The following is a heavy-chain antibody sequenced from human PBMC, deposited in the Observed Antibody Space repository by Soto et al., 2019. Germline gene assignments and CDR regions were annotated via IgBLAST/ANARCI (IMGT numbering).Heavy chain of an antibody. CDR3: ERGWRINLVRDDAFDI. D-gene: IGHD3-10*01. J-gene: IGHJ3*02. CDR2: IYYSGST. V-gene: IGHV4-61*01. CDR1: GGSVSSGSYY. Sequence: PSETLSLTCTVSGGSVSSGSYYWSWIRQPPGKGLEWIGYIYYSGSTNYNPSLKSRVTISVDTSKNQFSLKLSSVTAADTAVYYCERGWRINLVRDDAFDIWGQGTMVTVSS.